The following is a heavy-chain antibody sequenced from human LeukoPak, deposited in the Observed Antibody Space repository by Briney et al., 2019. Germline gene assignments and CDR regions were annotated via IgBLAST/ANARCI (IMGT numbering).Heavy chain of an antibody. CDR1: GDPITKTSYY. CDR2: LSCSGKT. V-gene: IGHV4-39*07. D-gene: IGHD4-23*01. CDR3: AREMPTVVPFDS. J-gene: IGHJ4*02. Sequence: SETLSLTCTVSGDPITKTSYYWGWVRQPPGQGLERLATLSCSGKTHYNPSLKGRGTISPDTSKNQFSLRLTSVTAADTAVYFCAREMPTVVPFDSWGQGTLVTVSS.